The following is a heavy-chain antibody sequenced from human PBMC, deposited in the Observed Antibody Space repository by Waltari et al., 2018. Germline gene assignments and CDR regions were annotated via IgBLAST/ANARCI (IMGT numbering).Heavy chain of an antibody. D-gene: IGHD3-22*01. CDR2: ISGSGGST. Sequence: RLSCAASGFTFSSYAMSWVRQAPGKGLEWVSAISGSGGSTYYADSVKGRFTISRDNSKNTLYLQMNSLRAEDTAVYYCAKDPPFHYDDSSGYQNRFDPWGQGTLVTVSS. V-gene: IGHV3-23*01. J-gene: IGHJ5*02. CDR1: GFTFSSYA. CDR3: AKDPPFHYDDSSGYQNRFDP.